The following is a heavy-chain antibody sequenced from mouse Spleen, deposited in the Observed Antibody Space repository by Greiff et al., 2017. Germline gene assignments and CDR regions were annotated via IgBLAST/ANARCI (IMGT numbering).Heavy chain of an antibody. D-gene: IGHD2-1*01. V-gene: IGHV1-81*01. CDR1: GYTFTSYG. Sequence: VMLVESGAELARPGASVKLSCKASGYTFTSYGISWVKQRTGQGLEWIGEIYPRSGNTYYNEKFKGKATLTADKSSSTAYMELRSLTSEDSAVYFCAGYGNFAWFAYWGQGTLVTVSA. CDR3: AGYGNFAWFAY. CDR2: IYPRSGNT. J-gene: IGHJ3*01.